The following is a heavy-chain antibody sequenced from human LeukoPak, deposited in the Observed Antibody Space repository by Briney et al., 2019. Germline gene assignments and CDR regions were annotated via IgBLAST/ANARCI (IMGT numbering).Heavy chain of an antibody. J-gene: IGHJ4*02. CDR2: ITRDGGST. Sequence: PGGSLRLSCAASGFTFSRYAMHWVRQAPGKGLEYVSAITRDGGSTFYANSVNGRFTISRDNSKNTLYLQMGSLRTDDMAMYYCAKVVGYGSGWYYEYWGQGTLVTVSS. CDR1: GFTFSRYA. V-gene: IGHV3-64*01. CDR3: AKVVGYGSGWYYEY. D-gene: IGHD6-19*01.